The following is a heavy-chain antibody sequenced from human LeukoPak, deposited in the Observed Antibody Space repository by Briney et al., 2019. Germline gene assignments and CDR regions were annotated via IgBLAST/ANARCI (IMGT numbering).Heavy chain of an antibody. CDR2: MNPNSGNT. D-gene: IGHD6-6*01. V-gene: IGHV1-8*03. CDR3: ARGDSSSSAWFDP. Sequence: GASVKVSCKASGYTFTSYDINWVRQAAGQGLEWMGWMNPNSGNTGYAQKFQGRATITRNTSISTAYMELSSLRSEDTAVYYCARGDSSSSAWFDPWGQGTLVTVSS. J-gene: IGHJ5*02. CDR1: GYTFTSYD.